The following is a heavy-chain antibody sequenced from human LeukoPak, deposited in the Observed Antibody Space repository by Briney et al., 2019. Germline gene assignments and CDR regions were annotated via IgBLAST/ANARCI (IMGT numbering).Heavy chain of an antibody. CDR1: GGSISSSSYY. D-gene: IGHD6-6*01. Sequence: SETLSLTCTVSGGSISSSSYYWGWVRQPPGKGLEWIGSIYYSGSTSYKPSLKSRLTISLDTSKNQFSLQVSSVTAADTAIYYCTRESSSSPDSWGQGTLVTVSS. CDR3: TRESSSSPDS. V-gene: IGHV4-39*01. J-gene: IGHJ5*01. CDR2: IYYSGST.